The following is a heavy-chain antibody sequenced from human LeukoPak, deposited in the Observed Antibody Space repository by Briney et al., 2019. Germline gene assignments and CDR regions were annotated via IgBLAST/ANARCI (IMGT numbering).Heavy chain of an antibody. V-gene: IGHV3-11*05. CDR1: GLTFSEYY. CDR3: AREGYTGNFDY. Sequence: PGGSLRLSCAASGLTFSEYYMRWIPQAPGKGLGLVSYISSSSSYTNYADSVKGRLTISRDNAKNSLYLQMNSLRAEDTAVYYYAREGYTGNFDYWGQGTLVTVSS. CDR2: ISSSSSYT. J-gene: IGHJ4*02. D-gene: IGHD2-2*02.